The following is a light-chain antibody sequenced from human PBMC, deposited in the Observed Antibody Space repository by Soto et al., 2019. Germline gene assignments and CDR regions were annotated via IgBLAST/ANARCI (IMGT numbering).Light chain of an antibody. CDR3: QQRGDS. CDR2: DAS. Sequence: LTQSPATLSLSPGERATFSCTASPGISTYIAWYQQKPGHPPRLLMFDASRRATGIPPRFSGGGFGTQFTLTINNLAPDDFAVYYCQQRGDSFGPGTRLEIK. J-gene: IGKJ5*01. V-gene: IGKV3D-11*01. CDR1: PGISTY.